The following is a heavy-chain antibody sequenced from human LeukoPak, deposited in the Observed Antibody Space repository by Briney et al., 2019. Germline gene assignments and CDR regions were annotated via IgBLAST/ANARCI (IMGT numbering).Heavy chain of an antibody. D-gene: IGHD6-19*01. CDR2: IFYSGNT. Sequence: PSETLSLTCTVSGDSISRYYWSWIRQPPGKGLEWVGYIFYSGNTNYNPALKNRVTISVDTYKNQFSLKLSALTDRDTAVYYCARQPGSSCWLYYFDYWGQGTLVTDSS. CDR3: ARQPGSSCWLYYFDY. V-gene: IGHV4-59*08. CDR1: GDSISRYY. J-gene: IGHJ4*02.